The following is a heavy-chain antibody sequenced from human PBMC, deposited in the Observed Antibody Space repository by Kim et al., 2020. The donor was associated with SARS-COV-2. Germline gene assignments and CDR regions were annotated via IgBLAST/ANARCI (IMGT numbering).Heavy chain of an antibody. V-gene: IGHV5-51*01. CDR2: ISPGGSDT. D-gene: IGHD3-22*01. CDR1: GYTFGNYW. CDR3: ARLEDGGYYYLKY. J-gene: IGHJ4*02. Sequence: GESLKISCQTSGYTFGNYWIAWVRQMPGRGLEWMGIISPGGSDTRYSPSFQGQVTMSVDRSTSSAYLYWSSLKASDSALYFCARLEDGGYYYLKYWGQGT.